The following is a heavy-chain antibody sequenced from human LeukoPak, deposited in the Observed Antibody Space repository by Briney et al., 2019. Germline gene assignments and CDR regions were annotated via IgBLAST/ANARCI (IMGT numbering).Heavy chain of an antibody. CDR2: IYTSGST. V-gene: IGHV4-61*02. Sequence: SETLSLTCKVSGASVSTSPYYWTWIRQPAGKGLEWIGRIYTSGSTNYNPSLKSRVTMSVDTSKNQFSLKLSSVTAADTAVYYCARDYGDFPAYYFDYWGQGTLVTVSS. CDR3: ARDYGDFPAYYFDY. D-gene: IGHD4-17*01. J-gene: IGHJ4*02. CDR1: GASVSTSPYY.